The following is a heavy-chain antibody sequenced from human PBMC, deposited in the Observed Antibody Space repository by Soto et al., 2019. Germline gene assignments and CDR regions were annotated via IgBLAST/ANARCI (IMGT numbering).Heavy chain of an antibody. V-gene: IGHV4-34*01. CDR2: INHSGST. CDR1: GGSFSGYY. J-gene: IGHJ4*02. CDR3: ARHPPLSMVATLVDY. D-gene: IGHD5-12*01. Sequence: SETLSLTCAVYGGSFSGYYWSWIRQPPGKGLEWIGEINHSGSTNYNPSLKSRVTISVDTSKNQFSLKLSSVTAADTAVYYCARHPPLSMVATLVDYWGQGTLVTVSS.